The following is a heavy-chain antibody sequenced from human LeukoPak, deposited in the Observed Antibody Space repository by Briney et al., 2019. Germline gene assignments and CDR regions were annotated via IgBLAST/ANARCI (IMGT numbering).Heavy chain of an antibody. CDR3: AKVVMVRGVTDPKFYYYYYMDV. Sequence: GGSLRLSCAASGFTFSSYEMNWVRQAPGKGLEWVSYISSSGSTIYYADSVKGRFTISRDNAKNSLYLQMNSLRAEDTAVYYCAKVVMVRGVTDPKFYYYYYMDVWGKGTTVTISS. CDR2: ISSSGSTI. CDR1: GFTFSSYE. V-gene: IGHV3-48*03. J-gene: IGHJ6*03. D-gene: IGHD3-10*01.